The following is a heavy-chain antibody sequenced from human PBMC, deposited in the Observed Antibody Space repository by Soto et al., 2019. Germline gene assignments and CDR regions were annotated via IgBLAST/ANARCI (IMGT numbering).Heavy chain of an antibody. V-gene: IGHV1-69*06. J-gene: IGHJ5*02. CDR3: ARGNSIAALQDWFDP. D-gene: IGHD6-6*01. CDR1: GGTFISYA. CDR2: IIPIFGTA. Sequence: VKVSCKASGGTFISYAIIWVRQAPGQGLEWMGGIIPIFGTANYAQKFQGRVTITADKSTSTAYMELSSLRSEDTAVYYCARGNSIAALQDWFDPWGQGTLVTVPS.